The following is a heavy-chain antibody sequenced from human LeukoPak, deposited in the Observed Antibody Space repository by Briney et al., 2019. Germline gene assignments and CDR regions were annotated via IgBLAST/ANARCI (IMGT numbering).Heavy chain of an antibody. J-gene: IGHJ6*02. V-gene: IGHV3-53*01. D-gene: IGHD3-10*01. CDR1: GFTVSSNY. CDR3: ARRNPMVRGGDYYGMDV. Sequence: GGSLRLSCAASGFTVSSNYMSWVRQAPGKGLEWVSVIYSGGSTYYADSVKGRFTISRDNSKNTLYLQMNSLRAEDTAVYYCARRNPMVRGGDYYGMDVWGQGTTVTVSS. CDR2: IYSGGST.